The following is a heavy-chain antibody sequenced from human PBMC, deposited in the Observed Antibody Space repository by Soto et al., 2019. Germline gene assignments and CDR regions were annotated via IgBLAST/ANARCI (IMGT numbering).Heavy chain of an antibody. D-gene: IGHD5-18*01. V-gene: IGHV3-23*01. CDR1: GFTFSSYA. CDR2: VSGSGVST. Sequence: EVQLLESGGGLVQPGGSLRLSCAASGFTFSSYAMSWVRQAPGKGLEWVSGVSGSGVSTYHADSVKGRFTISRDNSKNTRDLQMNSLRAEDTAVYHCAKDVHSYGALGYYGMDVWDQGTTVTVAS. CDR3: AKDVHSYGALGYYGMDV. J-gene: IGHJ6*02.